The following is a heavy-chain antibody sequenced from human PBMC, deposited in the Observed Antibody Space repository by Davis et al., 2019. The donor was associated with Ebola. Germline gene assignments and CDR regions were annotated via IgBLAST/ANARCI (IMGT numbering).Heavy chain of an antibody. CDR1: GYTFSSYG. V-gene: IGHV1-46*03. Sequence: ASVKVSCKASGYTFSSYGISWVRQAPGQGLEWMGIINPSGCSTSYAQKFQGRVTMTRDTSTTTVYMDLSSLRSEDTALYYCTTPGGQDSGYDVFDIWGQGTMVTVSS. J-gene: IGHJ3*02. CDR3: TTPGGQDSGYDVFDI. CDR2: INPSGCST. D-gene: IGHD5-12*01.